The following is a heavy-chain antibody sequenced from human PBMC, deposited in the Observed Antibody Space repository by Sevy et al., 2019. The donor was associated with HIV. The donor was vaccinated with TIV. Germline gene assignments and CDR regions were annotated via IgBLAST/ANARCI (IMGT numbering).Heavy chain of an antibody. V-gene: IGHV4-31*03. J-gene: IGHJ3*02. CDR1: GGSISSLNYY. CDR2: ISYSGRT. Sequence: SETLSLTCTVSGGSISSLNYYWSWIRQHPGKGLEWIGYISYSGRTNDNPSLKSRITISVDTSKNQFPLRLSSVTAADTAVYYCARANAYLTSDAFDIWGQGTMVTVSS. CDR3: ARANAYLTSDAFDI. D-gene: IGHD1-26*01.